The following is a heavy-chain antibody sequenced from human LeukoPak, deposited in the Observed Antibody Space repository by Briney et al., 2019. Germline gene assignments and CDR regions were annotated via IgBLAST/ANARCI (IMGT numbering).Heavy chain of an antibody. V-gene: IGHV3-9*01. Sequence: PGRSLRLSCAASGFTFDDYAMHWVRHAPGKGLEWVSGISWNSGSIGYADSVKGRFTISRDNAKNSLYLQMNSLRAEDTALYYCAKDIGNSSHYYYGMDVWGQGTTVTVSS. CDR1: GFTFDDYA. CDR3: AKDIGNSSHYYYGMDV. CDR2: ISWNSGSI. J-gene: IGHJ6*02. D-gene: IGHD6-13*01.